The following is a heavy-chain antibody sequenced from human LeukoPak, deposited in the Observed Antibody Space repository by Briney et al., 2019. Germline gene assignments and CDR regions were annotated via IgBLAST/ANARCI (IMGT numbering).Heavy chain of an antibody. CDR2: IYSGGST. V-gene: IGHV3-66*01. J-gene: IGHJ3*02. D-gene: IGHD3-22*01. Sequence: GGSLRLSCAASGFTVSSNYMSWVRQALGKGLEWVSVIYSGGSTYYADSVKGRFTISRDNSKNTLYLQMNSLRAEDTAVYYCARDVWYYDSSGYPQAFDIWGQGTMVTVSS. CDR3: ARDVWYYDSSGYPQAFDI. CDR1: GFTVSSNY.